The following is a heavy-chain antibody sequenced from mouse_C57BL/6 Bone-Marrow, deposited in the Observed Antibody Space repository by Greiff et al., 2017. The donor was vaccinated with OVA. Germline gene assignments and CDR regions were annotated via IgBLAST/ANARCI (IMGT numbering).Heavy chain of an antibody. CDR2: ISYDGSN. D-gene: IGHD1-1*01. CDR1: GYSITSGYY. Sequence: EVQVVESGPGLVKPSQSLSLTCSVTGYSITSGYYWNWIRQFPGNKLEWMGYISYDGSNNYNPSLKNRISITRDTSKNQFFLKLNSVTTEDTATYYCAREGYYGTSYWGQGTSVTVSS. V-gene: IGHV3-6*01. J-gene: IGHJ4*01. CDR3: AREGYYGTSY.